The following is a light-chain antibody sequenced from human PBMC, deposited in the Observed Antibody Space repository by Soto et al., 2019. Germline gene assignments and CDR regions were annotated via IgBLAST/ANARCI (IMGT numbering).Light chain of an antibody. CDR2: DNN. CDR1: SSNIGNNY. CDR3: GTWDSSLSAYV. Sequence: QCVLTKPPSVSAAPGQKVTSCCSGSSSNIGNNYVSWYQQLPGTAPKLLIYDNNKRPSGIPDRFSGSKSGTSATLGITGLQTGDGADYYCGTWDSSLSAYVFGSGTKSPS. J-gene: IGLJ1*01. V-gene: IGLV1-51*01.